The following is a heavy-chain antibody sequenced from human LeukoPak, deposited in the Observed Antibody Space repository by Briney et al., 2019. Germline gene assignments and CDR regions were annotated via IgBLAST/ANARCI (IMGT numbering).Heavy chain of an antibody. CDR3: AKDKDYYDSSGLDY. CDR2: IWYDGSNK. CDR1: GFTFSSYG. Sequence: GGSLRLSCAASGFTFSSYGMHWVRQAPGKGLEWVAVIWYDGSNKYYADSVKGRFTISRDNSKNTLYLQMNSLRAEDTAVYYCAKDKDYYDSSGLDYWGQGTLVTVSS. V-gene: IGHV3-33*06. D-gene: IGHD3-22*01. J-gene: IGHJ4*02.